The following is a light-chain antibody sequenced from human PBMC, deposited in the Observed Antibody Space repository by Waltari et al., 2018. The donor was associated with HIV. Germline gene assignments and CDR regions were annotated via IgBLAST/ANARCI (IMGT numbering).Light chain of an antibody. J-gene: IGKJ5*01. CDR2: DTS. CDR1: ESSGSY. CDR3: QRRARWPGT. Sequence: EIVLTQSPDILSLSQGDRATLHCRANESSGSYIACYRQNPGQVPRVIMYDTSKPATDIPERFSGSRSVTEFTLTISSLEPEDFAMYFCQRRARWPGTFGQGTLVDI. V-gene: IGKV3-11*01.